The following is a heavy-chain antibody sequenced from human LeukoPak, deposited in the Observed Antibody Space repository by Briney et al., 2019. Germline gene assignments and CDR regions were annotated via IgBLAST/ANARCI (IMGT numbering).Heavy chain of an antibody. D-gene: IGHD3-22*01. J-gene: IGHJ4*02. Sequence: NPGGSLRLSCAASGFTFSDYYMSWIRQAPGKGLEWVSYISSSGSTIYYADSVKGRFTISRDNAKNSLYLQMNSLRAEDTAIYYCARFMFYYDNSGHYHFHFDCWGQGTLVTVSS. CDR3: ARFMFYYDNSGHYHFHFDC. CDR1: GFTFSDYY. CDR2: ISSSGSTI. V-gene: IGHV3-11*04.